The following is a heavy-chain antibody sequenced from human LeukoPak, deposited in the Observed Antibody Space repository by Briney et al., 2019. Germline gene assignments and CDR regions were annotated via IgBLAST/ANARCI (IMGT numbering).Heavy chain of an antibody. V-gene: IGHV1-2*02. Sequence: ASVKVSCKASGYTFTGYYMHWVRQAPGQGLEWIGWINCNNGGTNYAQNFQGRVTMTRDTSISTAYMEQNSLISDDTAVYYCARYSSGRPPFDYWGQGTLVAVSS. D-gene: IGHD3-22*01. CDR2: INCNNGGT. CDR3: ARYSSGRPPFDY. J-gene: IGHJ4*02. CDR1: GYTFTGYY.